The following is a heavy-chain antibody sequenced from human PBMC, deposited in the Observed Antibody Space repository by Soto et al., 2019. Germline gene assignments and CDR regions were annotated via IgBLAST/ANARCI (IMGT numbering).Heavy chain of an antibody. V-gene: IGHV1-2*02. CDR3: ARDLYGSGSYYNDY. Sequence: ASVKVSCKASGYTFTGYYMHWVRQAPGQGLEWMGWINPNSGGTNYAQKFQGRVTMTRDTSISTAYMELSRLRSDDTAVYYCARDLYGSGSYYNDYWGQGTLVTVSS. CDR1: GYTFTGYY. CDR2: INPNSGGT. D-gene: IGHD3-10*01. J-gene: IGHJ4*02.